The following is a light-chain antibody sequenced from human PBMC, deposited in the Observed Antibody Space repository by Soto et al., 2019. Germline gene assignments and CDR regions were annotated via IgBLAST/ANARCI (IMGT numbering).Light chain of an antibody. CDR2: AVT. CDR1: SSDVGGYNY. J-gene: IGLJ1*01. CDR3: SSFPSSSTL. Sequence: QSVLTQPASVSGSPGQSITISCTGTSSDVGGYNYVSWYQQHPGKAPKLMIYAVTDRPSGVSSRFSGSKSGNTASLTISGLQAEDEADYYCSSFPSSSTLFGTGTKVTVL. V-gene: IGLV2-14*01.